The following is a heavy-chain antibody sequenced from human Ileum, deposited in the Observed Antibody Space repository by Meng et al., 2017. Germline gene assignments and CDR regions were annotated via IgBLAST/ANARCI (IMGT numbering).Heavy chain of an antibody. D-gene: IGHD3-22*01. CDR3: ARGSGYYYNFDY. V-gene: IGHV4-59*01. Sequence: SETLSLTCTVSGGSISSYYWNWIRQPPGKGLEWIGYIYYSGSTNYNPSLKSRVTISVDTSKNQFSLKLSSVTAADTAVYYCARGSGYYYNFDYWGQGTLVTVSS. CDR2: IYYSGST. J-gene: IGHJ4*02. CDR1: GGSISSYY.